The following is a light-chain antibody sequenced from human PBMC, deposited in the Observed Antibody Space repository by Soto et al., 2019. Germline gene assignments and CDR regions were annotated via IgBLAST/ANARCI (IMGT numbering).Light chain of an antibody. J-gene: IGLJ1*01. CDR3: SSYTSSSTPYV. V-gene: IGLV2-14*01. CDR2: EVS. CDR1: GSDVGGYNY. Sequence: QSALTQPASVSGSPGQSITISFTGTGSDVGGYNYVSWYQQHPGKAPKLIIYEVSNRPSGVSNRFSGSKSGNTASLTISGLQAEDEADYYCSSYTSSSTPYVFGTGTKVTLL.